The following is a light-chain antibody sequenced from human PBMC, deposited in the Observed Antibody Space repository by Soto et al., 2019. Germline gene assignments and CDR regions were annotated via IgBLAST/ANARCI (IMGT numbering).Light chain of an antibody. V-gene: IGKV3-11*01. CDR3: QQRLNWQVT. Sequence: EVVLTHSPVTLPLSPWERATLSCRASQSVSSYLAWYQQKPGQAPRLLIYDASNRATGIPARFSGSGSGTDFTLTISSLEPEDFAVYYCQQRLNWQVTFGQGARLE. CDR1: QSVSSY. CDR2: DAS. J-gene: IGKJ5*01.